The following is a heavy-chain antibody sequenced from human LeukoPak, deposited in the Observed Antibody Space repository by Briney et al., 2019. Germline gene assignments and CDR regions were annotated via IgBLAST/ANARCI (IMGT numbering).Heavy chain of an antibody. D-gene: IGHD4-17*01. CDR3: ARGFASGDYGAD. CDR2: IKQDGSEK. J-gene: IGHJ4*02. CDR1: GFTYSLFW. V-gene: IGHV3-7*01. Sequence: GGSLRLSCAASGFTYSLFWMSWVRQAPGKGLEWVAIIKQDGSEKYYVDSVKGRFTISRDNAERSLYLQMNSLRAEDTAVYYCARGFASGDYGADWGQGTLVTVSS.